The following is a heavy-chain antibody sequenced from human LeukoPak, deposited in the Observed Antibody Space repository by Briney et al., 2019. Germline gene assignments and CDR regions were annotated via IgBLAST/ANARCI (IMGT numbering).Heavy chain of an antibody. J-gene: IGHJ4*02. D-gene: IGHD2-8*02. Sequence: GGSLRLSCGASGFTFSSSAMHWVRHGPGKRLEWVAYISHHGNNKYYADSVKGRFTISRDNSKGSLYLQMNSLRADDTAVYYCAKDGSWSCTDWGQGTLVRVSS. CDR1: GFTFSSSA. CDR3: AKDGSWSCTD. V-gene: IGHV3-30*02. CDR2: ISHHGNNK.